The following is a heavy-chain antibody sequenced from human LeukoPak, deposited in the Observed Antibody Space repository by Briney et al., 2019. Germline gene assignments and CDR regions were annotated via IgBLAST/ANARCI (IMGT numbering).Heavy chain of an antibody. CDR3: ARGFGYYYDSSGYPFNCH. V-gene: IGHV1-8*02. CDR1: GYTFTSYG. CDR2: MNPNSGNT. J-gene: IGHJ4*02. Sequence: ASVKVSCKASGYTFTSYGISWVRQAPGQGLEWMGWMNPNSGNTGYAQKFQGRVTMTRNTSISTAYMELSSLRSEDTAVYYCARGFGYYYDSSGYPFNCHWGQGTLVTVSS. D-gene: IGHD3-22*01.